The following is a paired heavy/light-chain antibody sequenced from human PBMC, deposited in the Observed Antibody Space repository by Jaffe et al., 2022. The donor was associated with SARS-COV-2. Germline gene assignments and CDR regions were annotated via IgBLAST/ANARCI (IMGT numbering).Heavy chain of an antibody. CDR1: GYTFTSYG. CDR3: ARDWALYGFGELLPEGYYYYGMDV. J-gene: IGHJ6*02. V-gene: IGHV1-18*01. Sequence: QVQLVQSGAEVKKPGASVKVSCKASGYTFTSYGISWVRQAPGQGLEWMGWISAYNGNTNYAQKLQGRVTMTTDTSTSTAYMELRSLRSDDTAVYYCARDWALYGFGELLPEGYYYYGMDVWGQGTTVTVSS. D-gene: IGHD3-10*01. CDR2: ISAYNGNT.
Light chain of an antibody. Sequence: EIVLTQSPATLSLSPGERATLSCRASQSVSSYLAWYQQKPGQAPRLLIYDASNRATGIPARFSGSGSGTDFTLTISSLEPEDFAVYYCQQRSNGFTFGPGTKVDIK. CDR1: QSVSSY. CDR2: DAS. CDR3: QQRSNGFT. J-gene: IGKJ3*01. V-gene: IGKV3-11*01.